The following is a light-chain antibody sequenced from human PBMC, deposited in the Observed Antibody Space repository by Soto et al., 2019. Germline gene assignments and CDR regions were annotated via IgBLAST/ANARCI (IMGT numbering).Light chain of an antibody. J-gene: IGLJ1*01. CDR1: SSNIGADYD. Sequence: QSVLTQSPSVSGAPGQRVTISCTGSSSNIGADYDVHWYQRLPGTAPKLLIYGNNNRPSGVPDRFSGSKSGTSASLAITGLQAEHEADYYCKSYDSSLSNYVFGTGTKVTVL. CDR3: KSYDSSLSNYV. V-gene: IGLV1-40*01. CDR2: GNN.